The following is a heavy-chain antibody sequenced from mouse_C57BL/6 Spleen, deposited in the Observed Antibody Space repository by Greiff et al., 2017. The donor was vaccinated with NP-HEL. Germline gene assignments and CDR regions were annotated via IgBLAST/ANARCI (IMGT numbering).Heavy chain of an antibody. CDR2: ISDGGSYT. J-gene: IGHJ4*01. V-gene: IGHV5-4*01. D-gene: IGHD1-1*01. CDR3: ARDLNYGSSYGAMDY. Sequence: VESGGGLVKPGGSLKLSCAASGFTFSSYAMSWVRQTPEKRLEWVATISDGGSYTYYPDNVKGRFTISRDNAKNNLYLQMSHLKSEDTAMYYCARDLNYGSSYGAMDYWGQGTSVTVSS. CDR1: GFTFSSYA.